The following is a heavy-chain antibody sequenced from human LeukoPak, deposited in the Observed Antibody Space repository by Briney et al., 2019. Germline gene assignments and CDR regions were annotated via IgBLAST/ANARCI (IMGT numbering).Heavy chain of an antibody. Sequence: SETLSPTCAVYGESLNSYYWSWVRQPPGEGLEWIGEIYESGTTEYNPSLKSRVTISMVPSKQQFSLSLSSVTAADTAVYYCARGAWATRLGSWGLGTPVIVSS. V-gene: IGHV4-34*01. CDR1: GESLNSYY. D-gene: IGHD2-15*01. CDR3: ARGAWATRLGS. CDR2: IYESGTT. J-gene: IGHJ4*02.